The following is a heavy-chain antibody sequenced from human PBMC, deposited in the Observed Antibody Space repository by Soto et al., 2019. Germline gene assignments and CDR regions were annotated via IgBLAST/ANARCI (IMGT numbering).Heavy chain of an antibody. J-gene: IGHJ6*02. Sequence: EVQLVESGGDLVQPGGSLRLSCAASGFTFSSYWMYWVRQAPGKGRVWVSRISSDGSRTDYADSVKGRFTISRDNARNTLYLQMNSLRAEDTAVYYCARVRYTSTWYYYGMDVWGQGTTVTVSS. CDR2: ISSDGSRT. V-gene: IGHV3-74*01. CDR3: ARVRYTSTWYYYGMDV. CDR1: GFTFSSYW. D-gene: IGHD6-13*01.